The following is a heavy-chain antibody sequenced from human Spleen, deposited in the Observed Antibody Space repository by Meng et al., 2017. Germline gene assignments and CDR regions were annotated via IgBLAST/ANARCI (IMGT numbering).Heavy chain of an antibody. CDR1: GFTFSKYW. CDR2: ISTDGSIT. CDR3: TRLLDRDY. J-gene: IGHJ4*02. Sequence: EVQLVESGGGLVQPGGSLRLSCSASGFTFSKYWMHWVRQAPGKGLVWISRISTDGSITNYADSVKGRLTISRDNAKNTVYLQMNSLRAEDTAVYYCTRLLDRDYWGQGTLVTVSS. V-gene: IGHV3-74*01. D-gene: IGHD3-22*01.